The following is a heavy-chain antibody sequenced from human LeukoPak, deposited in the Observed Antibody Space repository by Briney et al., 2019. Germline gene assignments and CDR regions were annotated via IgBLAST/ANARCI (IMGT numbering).Heavy chain of an antibody. Sequence: PGGSLRLSCAASGFTFHDYAMHWVRQAPGKGLEWVSGISWYSGTVGYADSVKGRFTISRDNAKNSLYLHMNSLRSEDTALYYCARVSGYSTGWSSFDYWGQGALVIVSS. D-gene: IGHD6-19*01. V-gene: IGHV3-9*01. J-gene: IGHJ4*02. CDR2: ISWYSGTV. CDR3: ARVSGYSTGWSSFDY. CDR1: GFTFHDYA.